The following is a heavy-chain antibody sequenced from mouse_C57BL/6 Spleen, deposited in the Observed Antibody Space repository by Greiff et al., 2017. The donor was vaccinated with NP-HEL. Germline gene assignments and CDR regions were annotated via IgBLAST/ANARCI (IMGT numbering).Heavy chain of an antibody. CDR2: IYPGDGDT. Sequence: QVQLQQSGPELVKPGASVKISCKASGYAFSSSWMNWVKQRPGKGLEWIGRIYPGDGDTNYNGKFKGKATLTADKSSSTAYMQLSSLTSEDSAVYFCARSQTAPYFDYWGQGTTLTVSS. CDR3: ARSQTAPYFDY. J-gene: IGHJ2*01. CDR1: GYAFSSSW. V-gene: IGHV1-82*01. D-gene: IGHD3-2*01.